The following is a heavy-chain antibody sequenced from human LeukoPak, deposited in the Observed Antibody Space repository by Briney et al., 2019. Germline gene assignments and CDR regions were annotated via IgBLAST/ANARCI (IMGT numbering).Heavy chain of an antibody. D-gene: IGHD3-10*01. CDR2: IIPILGIA. CDR3: ARDYGSGNYYQN. V-gene: IGHV1-69*04. Sequence: SVKVSCKASGGTFSSYAISWVRQAPGQGLEWMGRIIPILGIANYAQKLQGRVTMTTDTSTSTAYMELRSLRSDDTAVYYCARDYGSGNYYQNWGQGTLVTVSS. CDR1: GGTFSSYA. J-gene: IGHJ4*02.